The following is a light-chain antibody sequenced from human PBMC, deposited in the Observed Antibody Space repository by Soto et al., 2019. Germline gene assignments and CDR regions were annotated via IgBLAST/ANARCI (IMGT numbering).Light chain of an antibody. CDR1: QSVSSSY. V-gene: IGKV3-20*01. Sequence: EIVLTQSPGTLSLSPGERATLSCRASQSVSSSYLAWYQQKPGQAPRLLIYGASSRATGIPDRFSGSGSGTYFTLTISRLEPEYFAVYFCQQYGSSPPYTLGQGTKLEIK. CDR2: GAS. J-gene: IGKJ2*01. CDR3: QQYGSSPPYT.